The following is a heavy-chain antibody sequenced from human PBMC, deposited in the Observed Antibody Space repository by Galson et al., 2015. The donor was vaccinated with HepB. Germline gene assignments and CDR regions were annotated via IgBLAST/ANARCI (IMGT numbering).Heavy chain of an antibody. CDR1: GYTFTSYD. Sequence: SVKVSCKASGYTFTSYDINWVRQATGQGLEWMGWMNPNSGNTGYAQKFQGRVTMTRNTSISTAYMELSSLRSEDTAVYYCARKCYGDYLYYYYYYGMDVWGQGTTVTVSS. CDR2: MNPNSGNT. J-gene: IGHJ6*02. V-gene: IGHV1-8*01. D-gene: IGHD4-17*01. CDR3: ARKCYGDYLYYYYYYGMDV.